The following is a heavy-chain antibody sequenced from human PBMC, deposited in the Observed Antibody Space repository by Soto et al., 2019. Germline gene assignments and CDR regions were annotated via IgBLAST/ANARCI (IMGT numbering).Heavy chain of an antibody. J-gene: IGHJ4*02. V-gene: IGHV3-23*01. CDR2: ISGSGGST. CDR3: PRYHYSSSWNLPDTIILLDS. D-gene: IGHD6-13*01. CDR1: GFTFSSYA. Sequence: GGSLRLSCAASGFTFSSYAMSWVRQAPGKGLEWVSAISGSGGSTYYEDSVKGRFTISRDNSKKTLYRQMNSLRAEDTAVYYCPRYHYSSSWNLPDTIILLDSWGQGTLVTVST.